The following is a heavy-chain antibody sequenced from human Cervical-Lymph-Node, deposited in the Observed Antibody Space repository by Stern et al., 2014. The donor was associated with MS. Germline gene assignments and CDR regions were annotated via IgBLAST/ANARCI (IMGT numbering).Heavy chain of an antibody. J-gene: IGHJ5*02. CDR1: GGTFSGYS. V-gene: IGHV1-69*06. Sequence: VQLVQSGAEVKKPGSSVKVSCTASGGTFSGYSISWVRQAPGQGLEWPGGIIPMLAAANYAQRFQDRLTITADKSTNTAYMELGSLTFEDTAVYYCARDYTGFDPWGRGTPVTVSS. D-gene: IGHD2-2*02. CDR3: ARDYTGFDP. CDR2: IIPMLAAA.